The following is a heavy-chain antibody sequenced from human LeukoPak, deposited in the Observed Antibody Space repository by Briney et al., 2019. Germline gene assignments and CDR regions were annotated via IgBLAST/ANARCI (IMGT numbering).Heavy chain of an antibody. CDR1: GFTFSSYS. Sequence: GGSLRLSCAASGFTFSSYSMNWVRQAPGKGLEWVSSISSSSSYIYYADSVKGRFTISRDNAKNSLYLQMTSLRAEDTAVYYCARCPHQIAAADFDYWGQGTLVTVSS. J-gene: IGHJ4*02. V-gene: IGHV3-21*01. D-gene: IGHD6-13*01. CDR3: ARCPHQIAAADFDY. CDR2: ISSSSSYI.